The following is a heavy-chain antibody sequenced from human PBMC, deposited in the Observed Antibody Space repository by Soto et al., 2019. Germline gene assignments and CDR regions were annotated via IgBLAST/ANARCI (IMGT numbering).Heavy chain of an antibody. D-gene: IGHD3-3*01. Sequence: ASVKVSCTASGYTFTSYNMHWVREAPGQGLEWMGIINPSGGSTSYAQKFQGRVTMTRDTSTSTVYMELSSLRSEDTAVYYCARDGGQTRYDFWSGYSGYYGMDVWGQGTTVTVSS. V-gene: IGHV1-46*01. CDR2: INPSGGST. CDR3: ARDGGQTRYDFWSGYSGYYGMDV. J-gene: IGHJ6*02. CDR1: GYTFTSYN.